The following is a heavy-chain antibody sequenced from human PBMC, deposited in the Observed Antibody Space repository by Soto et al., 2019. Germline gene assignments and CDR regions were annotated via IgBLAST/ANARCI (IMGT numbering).Heavy chain of an antibody. V-gene: IGHV1-18*01. Sequence: QVHLVQSGAEVKKPGASVKVSCKASGYTFTIYGITWVRQAPGQGLEWMGWISAHNGNTDYAQKLQGRVIVTRDTSTSTAYTELRSLRSDDTAVYYCARGRYGDYWGQGALVTVSS. D-gene: IGHD1-1*01. CDR2: ISAHNGNT. CDR1: GYTFTIYG. CDR3: ARGRYGDY. J-gene: IGHJ4*02.